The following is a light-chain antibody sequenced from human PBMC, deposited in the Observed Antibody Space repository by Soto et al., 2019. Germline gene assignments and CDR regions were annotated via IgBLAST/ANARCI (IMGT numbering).Light chain of an antibody. CDR3: SAWDDSLSGLYV. CDR1: TSSIGRNY. J-gene: IGLJ1*01. Sequence: QSVLTQPPSASGTPGQRVTISCCGGTSSIGRNYVYWYQQLPGTAPKLVIYRNNQRPSGVPDRFSGSKSGTSASLAIRGLRSEDEADYYCSAWDDSLSGLYVFGTGTKVTVL. CDR2: RNN. V-gene: IGLV1-47*01.